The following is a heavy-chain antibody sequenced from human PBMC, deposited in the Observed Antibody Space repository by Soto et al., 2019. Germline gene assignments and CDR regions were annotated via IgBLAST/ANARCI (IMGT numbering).Heavy chain of an antibody. CDR2: ISSSSSYI. D-gene: IGHD6-19*01. J-gene: IGHJ6*02. Sequence: LSLTCAASGFTFSSYSMNWVRQAPGKGLEWVSSISSSSSYIYYADSVKGRFTISRDNAKNSLYLQMNSLRAEDTAVYYCAREIAVAGTINYYYYYGMDVWGQGTTVTVSS. CDR3: AREIAVAGTINYYYYYGMDV. V-gene: IGHV3-21*01. CDR1: GFTFSSYS.